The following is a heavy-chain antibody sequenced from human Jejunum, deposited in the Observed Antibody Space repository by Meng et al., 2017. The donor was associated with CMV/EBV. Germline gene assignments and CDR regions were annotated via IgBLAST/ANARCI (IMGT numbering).Heavy chain of an antibody. CDR2: IYYSGST. V-gene: IGHV4-59*01. J-gene: IGHJ4*02. CDR3: ARTLLWFGASYYFDY. D-gene: IGHD3-10*01. CDR1: GGSISRYC. Sequence: GGSISRYCWSWIRQPPGKGLEWIGYIYYSGSTNYNPSLKSRVTISVDTSKNQFSLKLSSVTAADTAVYYCARTLLWFGASYYFDYWGQGTLVTVSS.